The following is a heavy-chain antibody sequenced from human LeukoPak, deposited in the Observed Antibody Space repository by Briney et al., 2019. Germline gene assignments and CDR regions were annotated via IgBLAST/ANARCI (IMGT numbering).Heavy chain of an antibody. Sequence: PSETLSLTCAVYGGSFSGYYWSWIRQPPGKGLEWIGEINHSGSTNYNPSLKSRVTISVDTSKKQFSLKLSSVTAADTALYYCARARINWFDPWGQGTLVTVSS. J-gene: IGHJ5*02. CDR3: ARARINWFDP. CDR1: GGSFSGYY. CDR2: INHSGST. D-gene: IGHD1-14*01. V-gene: IGHV4-34*01.